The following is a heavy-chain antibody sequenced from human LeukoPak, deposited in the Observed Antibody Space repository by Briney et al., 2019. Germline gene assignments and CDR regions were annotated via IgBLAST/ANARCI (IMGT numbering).Heavy chain of an antibody. Sequence: SETLSLTCTVSGDSISSTGYYWTWIRQPAGKGVGWIGHIDNSGSTNCNPSLKSRVTLSVDTSKNQFSLNLTSVTAADTAVYYCARDCEFCDLLFYMNVWGKGTTVTVSS. CDR1: GDSISSTGYY. CDR2: IDNSGST. V-gene: IGHV4-61*09. D-gene: IGHD3-16*01. CDR3: ARDCEFCDLLFYMNV. J-gene: IGHJ6*03.